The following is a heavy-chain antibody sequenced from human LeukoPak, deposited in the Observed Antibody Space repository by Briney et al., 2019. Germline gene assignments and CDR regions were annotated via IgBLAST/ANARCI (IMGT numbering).Heavy chain of an antibody. CDR2: ISSSGSTI. J-gene: IGHJ4*02. V-gene: IGHV3-11*01. D-gene: IGHD3-10*01. Sequence: PGGFLRLSCAASGFTFSDYYMSWIRQAPGKGLEWVSYISSSGSTIYYADSVKGRFTISRDNAKNSLYLQMNSLRAEDTAVYYCARDHYYYGSVSYLDYWGQGTLVIVSS. CDR1: GFTFSDYY. CDR3: ARDHYYYGSVSYLDY.